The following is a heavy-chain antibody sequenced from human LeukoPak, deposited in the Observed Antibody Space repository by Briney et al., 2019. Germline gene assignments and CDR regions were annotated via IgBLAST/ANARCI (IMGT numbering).Heavy chain of an antibody. CDR2: IYSGGST. CDR3: AKAYGTNGYYQLPIDF. CDR1: GFTVSSNY. Sequence: GGSLRLSCAASGFTVSSNYMSWVRQAPGKGLEWVSVIYSGGSTYYADSVKGRFTISRDNSKNTLYLQMNSLRAEDSAVYYCAKAYGTNGYYQLPIDFWGQGTLVTVSS. V-gene: IGHV3-53*01. D-gene: IGHD3-22*01. J-gene: IGHJ4*02.